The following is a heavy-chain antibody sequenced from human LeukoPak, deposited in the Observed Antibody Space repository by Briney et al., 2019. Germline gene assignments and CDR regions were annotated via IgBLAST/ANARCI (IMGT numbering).Heavy chain of an antibody. V-gene: IGHV1-18*01. Sequence: ASVKVSCKPSGYTFTSYDISWVRQAPVQGLEWMGWISAYNDNTNYAQKLQGRVTMTTDTSTSTAYMELRSLRSDDTAVYYCASDYGIQHPYDAFDIWGQGTMVTVSS. J-gene: IGHJ3*02. CDR2: ISAYNDNT. CDR1: GYTFTSYD. D-gene: IGHD4-17*01. CDR3: ASDYGIQHPYDAFDI.